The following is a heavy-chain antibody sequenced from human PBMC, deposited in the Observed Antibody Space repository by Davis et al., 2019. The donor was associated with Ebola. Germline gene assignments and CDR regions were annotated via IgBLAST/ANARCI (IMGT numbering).Heavy chain of an antibody. D-gene: IGHD3-10*01. Sequence: AASVKVSCKASGYTFTRYGISWVQQAPGQGLEWMGWISAYNGNTNYAQNLQGRVTMTTDTSTSTAYMEVRSLRYDDTAVYYCARAVTMVLPSGWFDPWGQGTLVTVSS. CDR2: ISAYNGNT. CDR1: GYTFTRYG. V-gene: IGHV1-18*01. J-gene: IGHJ5*02. CDR3: ARAVTMVLPSGWFDP.